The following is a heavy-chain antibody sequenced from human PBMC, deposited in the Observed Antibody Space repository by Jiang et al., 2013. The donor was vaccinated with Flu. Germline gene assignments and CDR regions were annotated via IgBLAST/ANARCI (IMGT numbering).Heavy chain of an antibody. Sequence: AEVKKPGASVKVSCKASGYTFTSYAISWVRQAPGQGLEWMGGIIPILGTANYAQKFQGRVTITAGESTSTAYMELSSLRSEDTAVYYCASTIVGKDGSGRFLEWTSGLWWFDPWGQGTLVTVSS. V-gene: IGHV1-69*13. D-gene: IGHD3-3*01. CDR2: IIPILGTA. CDR1: GYTFTSYA. CDR3: ASTIVGKDGSGRFLEWTSGLWWFDP. J-gene: IGHJ5*02.